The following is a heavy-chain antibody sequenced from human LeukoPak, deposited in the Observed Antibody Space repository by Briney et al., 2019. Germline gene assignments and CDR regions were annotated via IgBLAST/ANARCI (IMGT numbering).Heavy chain of an antibody. CDR2: INWNGVST. Sequence: GGSLRLSCAASGFTFDDYGMSWVRQAPGKGLEWVSGINWNGVSTGYADSVKGRFTISRDNVKNSLYLLMNSLRAEDTALYHCAREKYSGSYLFDYWGQGTLVTVSS. CDR1: GFTFDDYG. V-gene: IGHV3-20*01. CDR3: AREKYSGSYLFDY. D-gene: IGHD1-26*01. J-gene: IGHJ4*02.